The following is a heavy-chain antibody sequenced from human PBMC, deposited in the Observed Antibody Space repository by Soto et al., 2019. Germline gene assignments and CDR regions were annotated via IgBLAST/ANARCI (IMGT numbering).Heavy chain of an antibody. V-gene: IGHV4-59*01. D-gene: IGHD6-6*01. CDR3: ARARLAARNNWFDP. Sequence: SETLSLTCTVSGGSISTYYWSWIRQPPGKGLEWIGYIYYSGSTNYNPSLKSRVTLSLDTSKSQFSLKLSSVTAADTAVYYCARARLAARNNWFDPWGQGTLVTVSS. J-gene: IGHJ5*02. CDR2: IYYSGST. CDR1: GGSISTYY.